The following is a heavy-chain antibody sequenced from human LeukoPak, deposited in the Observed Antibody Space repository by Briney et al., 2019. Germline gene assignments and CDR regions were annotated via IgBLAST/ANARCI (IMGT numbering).Heavy chain of an antibody. J-gene: IGHJ4*02. D-gene: IGHD2-8*02. CDR2: IYYSGST. CDR1: GGSISSYY. CDR3: ARVLFPGDRTGGFDY. V-gene: IGHV4-59*01. Sequence: SETLSLTCTVSGGSISSYYWSWIRQPPGKGLEWIGYIYYSGSTNYNPSLKSRVTISVDTSKNQFSLKLSSVTAADTAVYYCARVLFPGDRTGGFDYWGQGTLVTVSS.